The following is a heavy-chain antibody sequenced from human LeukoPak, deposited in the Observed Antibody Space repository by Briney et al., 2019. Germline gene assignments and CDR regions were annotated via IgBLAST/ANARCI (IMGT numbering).Heavy chain of an antibody. Sequence: GGSLRLSCAASGFTVSSNYMAWVRQAPGKGLEWVSVIYSGGSTYYADSVKGRFTISRGNSKNTLYLQMNSLRAEDTAVYYCAREFPSTPHFDYWGQGTLVTVSS. D-gene: IGHD2-15*01. V-gene: IGHV3-53*01. CDR3: AREFPSTPHFDY. J-gene: IGHJ4*02. CDR2: IYSGGST. CDR1: GFTVSSNY.